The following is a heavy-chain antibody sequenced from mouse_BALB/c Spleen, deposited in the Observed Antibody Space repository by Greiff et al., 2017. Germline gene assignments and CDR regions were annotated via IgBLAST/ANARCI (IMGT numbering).Heavy chain of an antibody. CDR1: GYSITSDYA. Sequence: EVKLMESGPGLVKPSQSLSLTCTVTGYSITSDYAWNWIRQFPGNKLEWMGYISYSGSTSYNPSLKSRISITRDTSKNQYFLQLISVTTEDTATYYCARYGNYPYYAMDYWGQGTSVTVSA. D-gene: IGHD2-1*01. V-gene: IGHV3-2*02. J-gene: IGHJ4*01. CDR2: ISYSGST. CDR3: ARYGNYPYYAMDY.